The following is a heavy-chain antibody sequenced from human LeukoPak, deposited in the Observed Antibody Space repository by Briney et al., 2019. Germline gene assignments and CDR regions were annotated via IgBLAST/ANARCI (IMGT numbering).Heavy chain of an antibody. J-gene: IGHJ6*02. CDR2: INHSGST. V-gene: IGHV4-34*01. CDR1: GGSFSGYY. D-gene: IGHD5-24*01. CDR3: ARERGDGPYYYYGMDV. Sequence: PSETLSLTCAVYGGSFSGYYWSWIRQPPGKGLEWIGEINHSGSTNYNPSLKSRVTISVDTSKKQFSLKLSSVTAADAAVYYCARERGDGPYYYYGMDVWGQGTTVTVSS.